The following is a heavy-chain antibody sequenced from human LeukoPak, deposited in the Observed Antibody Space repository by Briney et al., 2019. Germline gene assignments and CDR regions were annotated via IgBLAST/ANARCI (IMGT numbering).Heavy chain of an antibody. D-gene: IGHD3-3*01. CDR3: AGTPRITIFGVVINYIDY. Sequence: SETLSLTCTVSGGSISSYYWSWIRQPPGKGLEWIGYIYYSGSTYYNPSLKSRVTISVDTSKNQFSLKLSSVTAADTAVYYCAGTPRITIFGVVINYIDYWGQGTLVTVSS. J-gene: IGHJ4*02. CDR2: IYYSGST. V-gene: IGHV4-59*08. CDR1: GGSISSYY.